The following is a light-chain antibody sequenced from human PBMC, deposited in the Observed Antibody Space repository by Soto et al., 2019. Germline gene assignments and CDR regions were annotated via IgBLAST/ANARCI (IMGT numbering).Light chain of an antibody. CDR2: DTS. J-gene: IGKJ1*01. CDR3: QQRSNWPLT. V-gene: IGKV3-11*01. Sequence: EIVLTQSPATLSLSPGERATLSCRASQSVSSYVAWYQQKPGQPPRLLIYDTSNRATGIPARFSGSGSGTDFTLTISSLEPEDFAVYCCQQRSNWPLTLGQGTKVEI. CDR1: QSVSSY.